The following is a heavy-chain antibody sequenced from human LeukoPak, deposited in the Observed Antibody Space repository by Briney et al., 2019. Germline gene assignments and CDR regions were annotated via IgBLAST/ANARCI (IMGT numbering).Heavy chain of an antibody. CDR3: ATWDPDSSGYPGAFDI. CDR2: IYYSGST. Sequence: SETLSLTCTVSGGSISSYYWSWIRQPPGKGLEWIGYIYYSGSTNYNPSLKSRVTISVDTSKNQFSLKLSSVTAADTAVYYRATWDPDSSGYPGAFDIWGQGTMVTVSS. J-gene: IGHJ3*02. V-gene: IGHV4-59*08. D-gene: IGHD3-22*01. CDR1: GGSISSYY.